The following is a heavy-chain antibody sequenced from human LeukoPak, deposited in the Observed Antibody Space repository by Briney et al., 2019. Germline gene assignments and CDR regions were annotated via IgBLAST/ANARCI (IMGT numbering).Heavy chain of an antibody. D-gene: IGHD3-22*01. CDR1: GGSISSYY. Sequence: SETLSLTCTVSGGSISSYYWSWIRHPPGKGLEWIGYIYYSGSTNYNPSLKSRVTISVDTSKNQFSLKLSSVTAADTAVYYCARQYSDDSSGYYFAYWGQGTLVTVSS. CDR3: ARQYSDDSSGYYFAY. V-gene: IGHV4-59*08. J-gene: IGHJ4*02. CDR2: IYYSGST.